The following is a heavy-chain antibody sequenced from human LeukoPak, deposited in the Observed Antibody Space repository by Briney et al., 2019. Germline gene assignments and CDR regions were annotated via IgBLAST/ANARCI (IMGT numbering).Heavy chain of an antibody. CDR2: ISSSGGST. Sequence: GGTLRLSCAASGFTFSSFGMTWVRQAPGKGLEWVSGISSSGGSTYYPDSVKGRFTISRDNSKNTLFLLMNSLRAEDTAVYYCAKDVMITFGPVMAPPFDHWGQGTLVTVSS. CDR1: GFTFSSFG. D-gene: IGHD3-16*01. CDR3: AKDVMITFGPVMAPPFDH. V-gene: IGHV3-23*01. J-gene: IGHJ4*02.